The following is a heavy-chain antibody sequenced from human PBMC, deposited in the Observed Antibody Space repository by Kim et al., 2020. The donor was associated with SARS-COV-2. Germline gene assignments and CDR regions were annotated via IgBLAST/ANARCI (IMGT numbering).Heavy chain of an antibody. D-gene: IGHD3-22*01. V-gene: IGHV4-39*01. CDR1: GDSISSSFNY. J-gene: IGHJ4*02. CDR2: VYHSGTT. CDR3: ARLPHDSSGYVDC. Sequence: SETLSLTCTVSGDSISSSFNYWGWIRQPPGKGLEWIGSVYHSGTTYDSPSLKSRVTVSVDTSKNEFSLKVTSVTAADTAVYFCARLPHDSSGYVDCWGQGTLVTVPS.